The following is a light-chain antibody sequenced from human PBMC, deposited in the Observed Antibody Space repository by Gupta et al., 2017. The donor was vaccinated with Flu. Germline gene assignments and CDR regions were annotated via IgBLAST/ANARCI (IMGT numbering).Light chain of an antibody. CDR2: EVN. CDR1: SSHIGGYNY. J-gene: IGLJ3*02. V-gene: IGLV2-14*01. CDR3: SSYTCSATRWV. Sequence: QSPLTPPASVSGSPGPSITVPSTGTSSHIGGYNYVSWYQQKSGEAPKLLLYEVNKRPSGVSDRFSGSKSDNTASLTITGLQAEDEATYHCSSYTCSATRWVFGGGTTVTVL.